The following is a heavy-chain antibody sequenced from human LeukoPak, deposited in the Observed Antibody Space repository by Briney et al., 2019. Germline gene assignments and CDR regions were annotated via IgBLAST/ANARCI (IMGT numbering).Heavy chain of an antibody. CDR2: IYYSGST. Sequence: PSETLSLTCTVSGGSISSYYWSWIRQPPGKGLEWIGYIYYSGSTNYNPSLKSRVTISVDTSKNQFSLKLSSVTAADTAVYYCARAGRIPVLRFLEWLLLDAFDIWGQGTMATVSS. CDR3: ARAGRIPVLRFLEWLLLDAFDI. D-gene: IGHD3-3*01. CDR1: GGSISSYY. V-gene: IGHV4-59*01. J-gene: IGHJ3*02.